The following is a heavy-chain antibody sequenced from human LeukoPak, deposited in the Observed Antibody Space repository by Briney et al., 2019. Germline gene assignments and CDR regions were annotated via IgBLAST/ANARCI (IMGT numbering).Heavy chain of an antibody. CDR2: ISSSAGII. Sequence: GGSLRLSCAASGFTFSTYEMHWVRQAPGKGLEWISYISSSAGIIYSADSVKGRFTISRDNAKNSLYLQMNSLRAEDTAVYYCARGGTSGSLIYWGQGTLVTVSS. J-gene: IGHJ4*02. D-gene: IGHD1-26*01. CDR1: GFTFSTYE. V-gene: IGHV3-48*03. CDR3: ARGGTSGSLIY.